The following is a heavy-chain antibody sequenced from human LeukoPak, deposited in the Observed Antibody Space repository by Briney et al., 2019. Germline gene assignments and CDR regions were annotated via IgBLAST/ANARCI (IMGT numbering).Heavy chain of an antibody. CDR3: ARDALAMSSYFDY. J-gene: IGHJ4*02. V-gene: IGHV1-46*01. CDR1: GYSFTGYY. CDR2: INSSGGGT. D-gene: IGHD3-10*01. Sequence: ASVKVSCKASGYSFTGYYIHWVRQAPGQELEWLGTINSSGGGTTYAQKFQGRLTMTRDTSTRTVYMELTSLTSEDTGVYWCARDALAMSSYFDYWGQGTLVTVSS.